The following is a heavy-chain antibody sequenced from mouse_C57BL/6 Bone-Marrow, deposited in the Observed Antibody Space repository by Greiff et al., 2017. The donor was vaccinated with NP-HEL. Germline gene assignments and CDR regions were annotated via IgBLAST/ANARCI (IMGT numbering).Heavy chain of an antibody. CDR1: GFTFSSYA. D-gene: IGHD1-1*01. V-gene: IGHV5-9-1*02. J-gene: IGHJ4*01. Sequence: EVQRVESGEGLVKPGGSLKLSCAASGFTFSSYAMSWVRQTPEKRLEWVAYISSGGDYIYYADTVKGRFTITRDNARNTLYLQMSSLKSEDTAMYYCTRTFYYYDFMDYWGQGTSVTVSS. CDR3: TRTFYYYDFMDY. CDR2: ISSGGDYI.